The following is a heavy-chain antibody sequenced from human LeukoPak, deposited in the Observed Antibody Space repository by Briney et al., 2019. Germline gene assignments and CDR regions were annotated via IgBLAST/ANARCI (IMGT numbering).Heavy chain of an antibody. V-gene: IGHV3-33*01. Sequence: XAPXXXXEWVAVIWYDGSNKYYGDSVKGRFTISRDNSKKTLYLQMNSLRVEDTAVYYCARGDGYNDAEYLQHWGQGTLVTVS. CDR2: IWYDGSNK. J-gene: IGHJ1*01. CDR3: ARGDGYNDAEYLQH. D-gene: IGHD5-24*01.